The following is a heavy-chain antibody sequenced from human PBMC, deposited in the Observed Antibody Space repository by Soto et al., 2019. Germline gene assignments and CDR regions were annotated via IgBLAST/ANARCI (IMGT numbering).Heavy chain of an antibody. D-gene: IGHD1-26*01. Sequence: QEQLVQSGAEVKKPGASVKISCKASGYILTDYEINWVRQAPGQGLEWMGSLTPDTSDTVYAQTFQGRVTMTTNTSISTAYMELSSLRPEDTALYFWARGLAEGAYSYGMDVWGQGTTVTVSS. CDR1: GYILTDYE. CDR2: LTPDTSDT. J-gene: IGHJ6*02. V-gene: IGHV1-8*01. CDR3: ARGLAEGAYSYGMDV.